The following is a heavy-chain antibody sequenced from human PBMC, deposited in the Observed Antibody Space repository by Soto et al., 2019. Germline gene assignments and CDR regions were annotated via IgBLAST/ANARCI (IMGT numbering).Heavy chain of an antibody. CDR1: GGSFSDYS. CDR3: ATRPPTGGWHGVFDY. D-gene: IGHD4-17*01. J-gene: IGHJ4*02. V-gene: IGHV4-34*01. CDR2: INHSGST. Sequence: SETLSLTCAVYGGSFSDYSWTWIRQPPGKGLEWIGEINHSGSTYYNPSLKSRVTISVDTSKNQFSLKLSSVTAADTAVYYCATRPPTGGWHGVFDYWGQGAPVTVSS.